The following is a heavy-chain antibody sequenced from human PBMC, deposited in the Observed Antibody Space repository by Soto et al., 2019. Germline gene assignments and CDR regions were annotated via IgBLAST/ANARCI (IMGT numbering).Heavy chain of an antibody. CDR3: ARHRPAAAGDYFDY. CDR1: GGSISSSSYY. Sequence: QLQLQESGPGLVKPSETLSLTCTVSGGSISSSSYYWGWIRQPPGKGLEWIGSIYYSGSTYYNPSLKSRVTISVDTSKNQFSLKLSSVTAADTAVYYCARHRPAAAGDYFDYWGQGTLVTVSS. D-gene: IGHD6-13*01. CDR2: IYYSGST. J-gene: IGHJ4*02. V-gene: IGHV4-39*01.